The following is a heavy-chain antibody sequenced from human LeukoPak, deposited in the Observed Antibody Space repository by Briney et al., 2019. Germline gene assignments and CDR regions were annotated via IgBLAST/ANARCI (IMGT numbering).Heavy chain of an antibody. J-gene: IGHJ5*02. CDR2: IYYSGST. Sequence: SQTLSLTCTVSGGSISSGDYYWSWIRQPPGKGLEWIGYIYYSGSTYYNPSLKSRFTISVDTSKNQFSLKLSSVTAADTAVYYCARAGRVAARPNWFDPWGQGTLVTVSS. CDR1: GGSISSGDYY. V-gene: IGHV4-30-4*08. CDR3: ARAGRVAARPNWFDP. D-gene: IGHD6-6*01.